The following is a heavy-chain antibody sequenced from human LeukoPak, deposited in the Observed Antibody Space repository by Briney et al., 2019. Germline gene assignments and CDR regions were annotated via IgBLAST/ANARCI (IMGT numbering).Heavy chain of an antibody. CDR1: GFAFSSYG. CDR3: ARLPFEAAADAYYYYGMDV. J-gene: IGHJ6*02. V-gene: IGHV3-33*01. CDR2: IWYDGSNE. Sequence: PGGSLRLSCAASGFAFSSYGMHWVRQAPGKGLEWVAVIWYDGSNEYYADSVKGRFTISRDNSKNTLYLQMNSLRAEDTAVYYCARLPFEAAADAYYYYGMDVWGQGTTVTVSS. D-gene: IGHD6-13*01.